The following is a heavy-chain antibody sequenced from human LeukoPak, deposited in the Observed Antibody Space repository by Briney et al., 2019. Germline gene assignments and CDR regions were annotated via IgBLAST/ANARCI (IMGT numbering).Heavy chain of an antibody. J-gene: IGHJ4*02. V-gene: IGHV4-39*01. CDR3: ARRRKDSSAYYFFDY. D-gene: IGHD3-22*01. CDR2: IYYTGST. Sequence: PSETLSLTCTVSGASISSSDYFWGWIRHPPRKGLEYIGNIYYTGSTYYNPSLKSRVTISVDTSKNQFSLKLRSVTAADTAVYYCARRRKDSSAYYFFDYWGQGTLVTVSS. CDR1: GASISSSDYF.